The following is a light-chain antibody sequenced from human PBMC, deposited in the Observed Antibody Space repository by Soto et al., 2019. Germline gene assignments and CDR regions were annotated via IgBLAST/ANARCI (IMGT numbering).Light chain of an antibody. CDR2: TAS. V-gene: IGKV1-9*01. CDR3: QQRNSYPIT. J-gene: IGKJ5*01. Sequence: DIHLTQSPSFLSASVGYRFTITCRASQGISSSLAWYQQKPGKAPNLLIHTASTLQSGVPSRFRGSGSGTEFTLTISSLQPEDFETYYCQQRNSYPITFGQGTRLEIK. CDR1: QGISSS.